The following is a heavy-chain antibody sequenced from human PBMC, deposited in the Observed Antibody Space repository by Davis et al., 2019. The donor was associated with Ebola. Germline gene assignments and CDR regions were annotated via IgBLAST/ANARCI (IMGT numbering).Heavy chain of an antibody. V-gene: IGHV1-69*13. J-gene: IGHJ4*02. D-gene: IGHD4-17*01. Sequence: AASVKVSCKASGDTFSNYGLSWVRQAPGQGLEWMGGIIPMFGTPNYALKFRDRVTIYADESTRTAYMELSSLRSDDTAIYYCAGGTKFGDYGDIDYWGQGTLVTVSS. CDR1: GDTFSNYG. CDR3: AGGTKFGDYGDIDY. CDR2: IIPMFGTP.